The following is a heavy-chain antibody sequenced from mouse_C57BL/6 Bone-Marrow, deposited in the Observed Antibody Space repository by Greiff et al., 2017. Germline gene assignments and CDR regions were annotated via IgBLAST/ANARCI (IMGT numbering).Heavy chain of an antibody. CDR3: ASATFDY. CDR1: GYPFTDYY. V-gene: IGHV1-76*01. CDR2: IYPGSGNT. Sequence: VQLQQSGAELVRPGASVKLSCKASGYPFTDYYINWVKQRPGQGLEWIARIYPGSGNTYYNEKFKGKATLTAEKSSSTAYMQLSSLTSEDSAVYFCASATFDYWGQGTTLTVSS. J-gene: IGHJ2*01.